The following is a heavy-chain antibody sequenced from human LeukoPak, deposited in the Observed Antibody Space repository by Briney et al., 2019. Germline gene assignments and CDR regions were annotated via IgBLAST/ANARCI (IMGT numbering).Heavy chain of an antibody. CDR2: INPNSGGT. CDR3: ARGYGILTGYGPP. CDR1: GYTFTGYY. D-gene: IGHD3-9*01. Sequence: GASMKVSCKASGYTFTGYYMHWVRQAPGQGLEWMGWINPNSGGTNYAQKFQGRVTMTRDTSISTAYMELSRLRSDDTAVYYCARGYGILTGYGPPWGQGTLVTVSS. V-gene: IGHV1-2*02. J-gene: IGHJ5*02.